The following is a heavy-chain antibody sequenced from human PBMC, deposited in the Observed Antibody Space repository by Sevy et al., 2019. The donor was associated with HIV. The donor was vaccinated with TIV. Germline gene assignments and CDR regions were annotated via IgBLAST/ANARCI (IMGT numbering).Heavy chain of an antibody. CDR1: GFIFSDYA. Sequence: GGSLRLSCAASGFIFSDYAMSWVRQAPGKGLEWVSSISGGDDSTYYADSVKGRFTVSRDNSKNTLYLQINNLRAEDTALYYCAKFGDYYDSGGYYWYFDFWGRGTLVTVSS. D-gene: IGHD3-22*01. CDR2: ISGGDDST. CDR3: AKFGDYYDSGGYYWYFDF. V-gene: IGHV3-23*01. J-gene: IGHJ2*01.